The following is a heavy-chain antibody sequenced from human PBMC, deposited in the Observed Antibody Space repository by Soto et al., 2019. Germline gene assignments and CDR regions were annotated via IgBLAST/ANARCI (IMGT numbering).Heavy chain of an antibody. CDR1: GGSFSGYY. CDR3: ARGWGYCSGGSCYKDYYYYMDV. CDR2: INHSGST. Sequence: QVQLQQWGAGLLKPSETLSLTCAVYGGSFSGYYWSWIRQPPGKGLEWIGEINHSGSTNYNPSLRSRVTRSVDTSKNQFSLKLSSGTAADTAVYYCARGWGYCSGGSCYKDYYYYMDVWGKGTTVTVSS. J-gene: IGHJ6*03. D-gene: IGHD2-15*01. V-gene: IGHV4-34*01.